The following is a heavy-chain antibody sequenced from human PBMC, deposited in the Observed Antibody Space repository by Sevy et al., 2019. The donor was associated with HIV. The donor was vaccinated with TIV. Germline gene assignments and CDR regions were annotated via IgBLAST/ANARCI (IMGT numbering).Heavy chain of an antibody. Sequence: SETLSLTCTVSGGSFSDHYWNWIRQPPGKGLEWIGQIHYFGSAHYNPSLKSRVTISLDTSNNRFSLKLSSVNAADTAVYYCARDTSGYSSGWYPYYNYYGLDVWGQGTTVTVSS. V-gene: IGHV4-59*11. J-gene: IGHJ6*02. CDR2: IHYFGSA. D-gene: IGHD6-19*01. CDR3: ARDTSGYSSGWYPYYNYYGLDV. CDR1: GGSFSDHY.